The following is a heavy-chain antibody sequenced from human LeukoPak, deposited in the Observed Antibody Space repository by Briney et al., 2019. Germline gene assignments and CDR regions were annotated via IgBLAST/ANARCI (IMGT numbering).Heavy chain of an antibody. J-gene: IGHJ5*02. Sequence: SETLSLTCTVSGGSISSYYWSWIRQPPGKGLEWIGYIYYSGSTNYNPALKSRVTISVDTSKNQFSLKLSSVTAADTAVYYCAREDYDSSGSTGWFDPWGQGTLVTVSS. CDR1: GGSISSYY. D-gene: IGHD3-22*01. CDR3: AREDYDSSGSTGWFDP. CDR2: IYYSGST. V-gene: IGHV4-59*01.